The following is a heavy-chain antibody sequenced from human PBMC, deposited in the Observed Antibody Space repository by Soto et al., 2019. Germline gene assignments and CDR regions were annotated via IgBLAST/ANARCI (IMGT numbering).Heavy chain of an antibody. CDR2: IIPILGIA. J-gene: IGHJ6*04. Sequence: GASVKVCCKASGGTFSSYTSRWVRQAPGQGLEWMGRIIPILGIANYAQKFQGRVTITADKSTSTAYMELSSLRSEDTAVYYCARGTATTPDVWGKGTTVTVSS. CDR3: ARGTATTPDV. V-gene: IGHV1-69*02. D-gene: IGHD5-12*01. CDR1: GGTFSSYT.